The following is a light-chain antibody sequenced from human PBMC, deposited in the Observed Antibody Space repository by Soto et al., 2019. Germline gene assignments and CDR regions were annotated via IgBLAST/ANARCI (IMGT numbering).Light chain of an antibody. CDR3: QQRKDYPLT. Sequence: DIQLTQSPSFLSASVGDRVTITCRASQGISSYLAWFQQKPGRAPKLLVYAASTLQSGVPSRFSGSGSGTEFTLTISSLQHEDFATYYCQQRKDYPLTFGGGTKVEIK. CDR2: AAS. V-gene: IGKV1-9*01. J-gene: IGKJ4*01. CDR1: QGISSY.